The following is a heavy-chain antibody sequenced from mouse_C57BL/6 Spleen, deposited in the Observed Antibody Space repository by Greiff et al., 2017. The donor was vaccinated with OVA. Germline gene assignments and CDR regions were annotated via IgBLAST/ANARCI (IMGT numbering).Heavy chain of an antibody. J-gene: IGHJ2*01. CDR3: ARGSYDVYFDY. V-gene: IGHV5-4*01. CDR2: ISDGGSYT. CDR1: GFTFSSYA. D-gene: IGHD2-3*01. Sequence: VQLVESGGGLVKPGGSLKLSCAASGFTFSSYAMSWVRQTPEKRLEWVATISDGGSYTYYPDNVKGRFTISRDNAKNNLYLQMSHLKSEDTAMYYCARGSYDVYFDYWGQGTTLTVSS.